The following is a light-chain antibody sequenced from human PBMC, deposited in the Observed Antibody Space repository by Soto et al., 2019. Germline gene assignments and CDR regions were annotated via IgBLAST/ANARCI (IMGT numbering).Light chain of an antibody. CDR3: QSYDSSLSGWV. CDR1: RSNIGGGYD. CDR2: GNV. Sequence: QSVLTQPPSVSGAPGQRVTISCTGSRSNIGGGYDVHWYQHLPGTAPKLLVYGNVNRPSRVPDRFSGSKSDTSASLAITGLQAEDEADYYCQSYDSSLSGWVFGGGTKVTVL. V-gene: IGLV1-40*01. J-gene: IGLJ3*02.